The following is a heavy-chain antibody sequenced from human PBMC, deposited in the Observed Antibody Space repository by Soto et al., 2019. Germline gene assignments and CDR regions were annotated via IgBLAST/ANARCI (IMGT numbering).Heavy chain of an antibody. D-gene: IGHD7-27*01. CDR1: RLTFNKYA. CDR2: ITDNGATT. V-gene: IGHV3-23*01. Sequence: GGSLRLSCAASRLTFNKYAMTWARQAPGKGLEWVSVITDNGATTYYANSVKGRFTISRDNSRNTLYLQMNSLRPEDMATYFCATQAEGFLTGPLDFWGQGTLVTVSS. CDR3: ATQAEGFLTGPLDF. J-gene: IGHJ4*02.